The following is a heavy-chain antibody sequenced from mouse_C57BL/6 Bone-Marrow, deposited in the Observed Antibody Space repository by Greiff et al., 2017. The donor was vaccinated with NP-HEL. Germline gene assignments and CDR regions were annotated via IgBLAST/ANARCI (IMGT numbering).Heavy chain of an antibody. J-gene: IGHJ3*01. V-gene: IGHV1-64*01. CDR2: IHPNSGST. Sequence: QVQLQQPGAELVKPGASVKLSCKASGYTFTSYWMHWVKQRPGQGLEWIGMIHPNSGSTNYNEKFKSKATLTVDKSSSTAYMQLSSLTSEDSAVYCCARCGTLYYGKYVGAYWGQGALVTVSA. D-gene: IGHD2-1*01. CDR3: ARCGTLYYGKYVGAY. CDR1: GYTFTSYW.